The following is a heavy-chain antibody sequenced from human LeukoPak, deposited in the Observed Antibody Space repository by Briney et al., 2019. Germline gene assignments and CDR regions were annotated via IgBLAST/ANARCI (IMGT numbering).Heavy chain of an antibody. CDR2: ISSNGGST. V-gene: IGHV3-64*04. CDR1: GFTFSSYA. Sequence: GGSLRLSCSASGFTFSSYAMHWVRQAPGKGLEYVSAISSNGGSTYYADSVKGRFTISRDNSKNTLYLQMNSLRAEDTAVYYCARVHWSGGGYFDYWGQGTLVTVSS. D-gene: IGHD3-10*01. J-gene: IGHJ4*02. CDR3: ARVHWSGGGYFDY.